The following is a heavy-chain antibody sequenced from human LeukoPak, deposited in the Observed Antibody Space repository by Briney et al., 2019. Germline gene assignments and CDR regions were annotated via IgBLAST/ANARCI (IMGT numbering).Heavy chain of an antibody. Sequence: SESLSLTCPVSGGSPSSDIYYWSWLRHPPGGGLEWLGYAYDGESTYYNPSLKRRVTMSVDTSKNQFSLELSSVTAADTAVYYCARVRSSGYDYSEFDYWGQGNLATVSS. CDR3: ARVRSSGYDYSEFDY. V-gene: IGHV4-61*01. CDR2: AYDGEST. CDR1: GGSPSSDIYY. J-gene: IGHJ4*02. D-gene: IGHD5-12*01.